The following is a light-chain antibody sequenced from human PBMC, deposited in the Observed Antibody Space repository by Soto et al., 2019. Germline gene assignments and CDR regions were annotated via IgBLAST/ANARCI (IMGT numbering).Light chain of an antibody. CDR1: QSISSW. CDR2: KAS. V-gene: IGKV1-5*03. Sequence: DIQMTQSPSTLSASVGDRVSFTCRASQSISSWLAWYQQKPGEAPKLLIYKASTLESGVPSRFSGSGSGTEFTLTISSLQSDDFATYCCLQYKNYWTFGQGTKVEIK. CDR3: LQYKNYWT. J-gene: IGKJ1*01.